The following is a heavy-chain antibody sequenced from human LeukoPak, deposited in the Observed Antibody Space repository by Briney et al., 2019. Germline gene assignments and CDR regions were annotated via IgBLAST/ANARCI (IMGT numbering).Heavy chain of an antibody. Sequence: KPSETLSITCSVSGGSISSYYWRWIRPPAGQGLEWIGRIYTSGSTNYNPSLKSRVTMSVDTSKNQFSLRLSSVTAADTAVYYCARSPRDENLFDYRGQGTQATVSS. D-gene: IGHD5-24*01. J-gene: IGHJ4*02. V-gene: IGHV4-4*07. CDR1: GGSISSYY. CDR3: ARSPRDENLFDY. CDR2: IYTSGST.